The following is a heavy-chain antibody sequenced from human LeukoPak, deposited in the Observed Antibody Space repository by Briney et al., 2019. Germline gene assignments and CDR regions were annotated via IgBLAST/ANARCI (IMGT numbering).Heavy chain of an antibody. J-gene: IGHJ4*02. Sequence: PGGSLRLSCAASGFTFSSAWMTWVRQAPGKGLEWVGRVRSKADAGTTDYAAPAKGRFTISRDDSKNTVLLQMNSLKTEDTAVYYCTTVRPGTSGYSYWGQGTLVTVSS. D-gene: IGHD3-22*01. CDR3: TTVRPGTSGYSY. CDR2: VRSKADAGTT. V-gene: IGHV3-15*01. CDR1: GFTFSSAW.